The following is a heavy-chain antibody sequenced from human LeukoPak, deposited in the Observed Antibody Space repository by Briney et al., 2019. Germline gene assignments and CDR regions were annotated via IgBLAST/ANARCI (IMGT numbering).Heavy chain of an antibody. J-gene: IGHJ6*03. CDR2: ISGSGGST. V-gene: IGHV3-23*01. CDR1: GFTFSSYA. Sequence: GGSLRLSCAASGFTFSSYAMSWVRQAPGKGLEWVSAISGSGGSTYSADSVKGRFTISRDNSKNTLYLQMNSLRAEDTAVYYCAKSGTYCSSTSCYGNYYYYMDVWGKGTTVTVSS. CDR3: AKSGTYCSSTSCYGNYYYYMDV. D-gene: IGHD2-2*01.